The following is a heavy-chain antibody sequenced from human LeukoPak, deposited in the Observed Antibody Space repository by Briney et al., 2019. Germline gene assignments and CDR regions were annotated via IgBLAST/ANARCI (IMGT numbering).Heavy chain of an antibody. Sequence: PSETLSLTCTVSGGSISSSSYSWGWIRQPPGKGLEWIGSIYYSGSTYYNPSLKSRVTISVDTSKNQFSLKLSSVTAADTAVYYCARDNEGVDAFDIWGQGTMVTVSS. V-gene: IGHV4-39*07. D-gene: IGHD2-8*01. CDR2: IYYSGST. J-gene: IGHJ3*02. CDR3: ARDNEGVDAFDI. CDR1: GGSISSSSYS.